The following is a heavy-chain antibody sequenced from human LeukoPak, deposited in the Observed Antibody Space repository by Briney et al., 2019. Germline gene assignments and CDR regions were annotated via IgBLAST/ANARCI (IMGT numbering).Heavy chain of an antibody. CDR1: GFTFSSYS. Sequence: PGGSLRLSCAASGFTFSSYSMNWVRQAPGKGLEWVSSISGSSSYIYYADSVKGRFTISRDNAKNSLYLQMNSLRAEDTAVYYCARDLAWIQLYMDVWGQGTTVTVSS. D-gene: IGHD5-18*01. J-gene: IGHJ6*02. CDR2: ISGSSSYI. CDR3: ARDLAWIQLYMDV. V-gene: IGHV3-21*01.